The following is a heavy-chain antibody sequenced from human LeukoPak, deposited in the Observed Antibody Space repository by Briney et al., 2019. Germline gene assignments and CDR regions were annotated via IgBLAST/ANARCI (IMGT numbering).Heavy chain of an antibody. V-gene: IGHV4-4*07. D-gene: IGHD6-19*01. CDR1: GGSISNYH. CDR2: IHISVRT. CDR3: ARRDTSSGWSFDY. Sequence: ESLSLTCTVSGGSISNYHWSWILQPAGKGLEWISQIHISVRTNYNPPLKSRVTMSIDTPENQLSLTIRSVTAADTAVYYCARRDTSSGWSFDYWGQGILVTVSS. J-gene: IGHJ4*02.